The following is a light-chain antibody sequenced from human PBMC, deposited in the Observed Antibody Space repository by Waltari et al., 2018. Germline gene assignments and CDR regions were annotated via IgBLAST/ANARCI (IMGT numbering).Light chain of an antibody. Sequence: IVLTQSPDSLAVSLGDRATISCDSSQSLTSNNKDYLAWYQQRPGQPPKLPISWAYMRQSGIPDRFRGSGSGTHFTLTISSLQAEDVAVYFCQQYYSKTFGQGTKVEIK. J-gene: IGKJ1*01. CDR1: QSLTSNNKDY. CDR3: QQYYSKT. CDR2: WAY. V-gene: IGKV4-1*01.